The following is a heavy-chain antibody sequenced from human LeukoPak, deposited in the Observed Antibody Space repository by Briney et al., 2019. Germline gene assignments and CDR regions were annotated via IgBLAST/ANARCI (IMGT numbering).Heavy chain of an antibody. D-gene: IGHD1-26*01. CDR3: AKDYSGSYWGVFDY. V-gene: IGHV3-30*18. CDR2: ISYDGSNK. Sequence: GRSLRLSCAASGFTFSSYGMHWVRQAPGKGLEWVAVISYDGSNKYYADSVKGRFTISRDNSKNTLYLQMNSLRAEDTAVYYCAKDYSGSYWGVFDYWAREPWSPSPQ. CDR1: GFTFSSYG. J-gene: IGHJ4*02.